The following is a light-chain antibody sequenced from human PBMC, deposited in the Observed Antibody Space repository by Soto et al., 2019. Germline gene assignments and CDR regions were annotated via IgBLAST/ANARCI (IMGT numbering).Light chain of an antibody. CDR1: QSLLHSEGKTF. Sequence: DIVMTQTPLPLSVTPGQPASISCKSSQSLLHSEGKTFVYWYLQKPGQPPHLLIYEVSNRFSGVSDRFSGSGSGTDFTLKSSRVEAEDVGLYYCMQTIQFPLTFGGGTKVEIK. J-gene: IGKJ4*01. CDR3: MQTIQFPLT. V-gene: IGKV2D-29*01. CDR2: EVS.